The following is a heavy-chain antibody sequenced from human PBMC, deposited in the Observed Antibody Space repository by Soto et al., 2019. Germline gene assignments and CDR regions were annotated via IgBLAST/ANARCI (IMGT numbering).Heavy chain of an antibody. D-gene: IGHD6-13*01. CDR1: GFTFSSYG. J-gene: IGHJ3*02. CDR3: ARDIGDQTSRWTDAFDI. CDR2: IWYDGTNK. Sequence: GGSLRLSCAASGFTFSSYGMHWVRQAPGKGLEWVAVIWYDGTNKYYVDSVKGRFTISKDNSKNTLYLQVNSLRAEDTAIYYCARDIGDQTSRWTDAFDIWGQGTMVTVSS. V-gene: IGHV3-33*01.